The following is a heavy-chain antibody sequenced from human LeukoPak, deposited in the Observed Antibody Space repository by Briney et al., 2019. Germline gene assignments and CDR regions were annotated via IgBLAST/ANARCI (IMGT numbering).Heavy chain of an antibody. J-gene: IGHJ4*02. CDR2: INHSGST. V-gene: IGHV4-34*01. Sequence: SETLSLTCAVYGGSFSGYYWSWIRQPPGKGLEWIGEINHSGSTNYNPSLKSRVTISLDMSKKQFSLNLSSVTAADTAVYYCTRDVSYGSGTFADYWGQGTLVTVSS. CDR3: TRDVSYGSGTFADY. CDR1: GGSFSGYY. D-gene: IGHD3-10*01.